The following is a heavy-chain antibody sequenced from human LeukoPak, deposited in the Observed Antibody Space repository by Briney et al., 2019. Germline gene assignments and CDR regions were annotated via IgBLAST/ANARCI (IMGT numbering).Heavy chain of an antibody. D-gene: IGHD2-2*01. CDR3: ARERGRYCSSTSCRDPNWFDP. J-gene: IGHJ5*02. Sequence: SETLSLTYTVSGGSIRSGDYYWRWIRQPPGKGLEWIGYIYYSGSTYYNPSLKSRVTISVDTSKNQFSLKLSSVTAADTAVYYCARERGRYCSSTSCRDPNWFDPWGQGTLVTVSS. V-gene: IGHV4-30-4*08. CDR2: IYYSGST. CDR1: GGSIRSGDYY.